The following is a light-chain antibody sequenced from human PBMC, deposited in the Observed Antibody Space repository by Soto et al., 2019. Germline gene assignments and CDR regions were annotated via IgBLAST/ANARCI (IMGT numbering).Light chain of an antibody. CDR1: QSISSW. V-gene: IGKV1-5*03. Sequence: DIQMTQSPSTLSASVGDRVTITCRASQSISSWLAWYQQKPGKAPKLLIYKASSLESGVPSRFSGRGSGTELTLTISSLQPDDFATYYCQQYNSYSWTCGQGTKVEIK. J-gene: IGKJ1*01. CDR2: KAS. CDR3: QQYNSYSWT.